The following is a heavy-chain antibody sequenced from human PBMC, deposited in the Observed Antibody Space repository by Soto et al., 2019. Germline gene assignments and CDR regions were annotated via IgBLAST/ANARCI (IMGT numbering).Heavy chain of an antibody. J-gene: IGHJ1*01. Sequence: ASVKVSCKASGYTFTSYTMHWVRQAPGQRLEWMGWINAGNGNTKYSQKFQGRATISRDTSARTAYMELSSLRSEDTAVYYCARDLGSSWYPEYFQHWGQGTLVTVSS. D-gene: IGHD6-13*01. CDR3: ARDLGSSWYPEYFQH. CDR1: GYTFTSYT. CDR2: INAGNGNT. V-gene: IGHV1-3*01.